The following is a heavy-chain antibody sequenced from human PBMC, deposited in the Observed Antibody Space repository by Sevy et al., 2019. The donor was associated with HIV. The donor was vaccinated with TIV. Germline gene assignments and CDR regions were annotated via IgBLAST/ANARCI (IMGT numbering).Heavy chain of an antibody. D-gene: IGHD3-10*01. V-gene: IGHV3-23*01. CDR2: ISGSGGGK. J-gene: IGHJ4*02. CDR3: AKEFYRGSYLED. Sequence: GGSLRLSCAASGFTFSSFAISWVRQAPGKGLEWVSDISGSGGGKKHADSGKGRFTVSRDNAQNTEFLQMNNLSGEDTGLHYCAKEFYRGSYLEDWGQGTLVTVSS. CDR1: GFTFSSFA.